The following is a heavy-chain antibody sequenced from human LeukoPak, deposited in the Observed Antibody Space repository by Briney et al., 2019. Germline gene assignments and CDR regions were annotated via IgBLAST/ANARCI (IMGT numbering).Heavy chain of an antibody. D-gene: IGHD2-2*01. CDR3: ARDPSGVVPAAIGGCWFDP. J-gene: IGHJ5*02. Sequence: SETLSLTCAVYGGSFSGYYWSWIRQPPGKGLEWIGEINHSGSTNYNPSLKSRVTISVDTSKNQFSLKLSSVTAADTAVYYCARDPSGVVPAAIGGCWFDPWGQGTLVTVSS. CDR2: INHSGST. V-gene: IGHV4-34*01. CDR1: GGSFSGYY.